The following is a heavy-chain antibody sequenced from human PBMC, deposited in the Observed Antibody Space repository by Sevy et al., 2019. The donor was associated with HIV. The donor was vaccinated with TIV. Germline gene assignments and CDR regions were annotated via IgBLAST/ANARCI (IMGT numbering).Heavy chain of an antibody. CDR1: GFIFSTYG. V-gene: IGHV3-30*18. CDR2: ISYDGSEK. CDR3: AKMQGGSYNYYGMDV. D-gene: IGHD1-26*01. Sequence: GSLRLSCAAPGFIFSTYGIPWVRQAPGKGLEGVAGISYDGSEKYYAGSVRGRFTISRDNSKNTRYLQMNSLRVEDTAIYYCAKMQGGSYNYYGMDVWGQGTTVTVSS. J-gene: IGHJ6*02.